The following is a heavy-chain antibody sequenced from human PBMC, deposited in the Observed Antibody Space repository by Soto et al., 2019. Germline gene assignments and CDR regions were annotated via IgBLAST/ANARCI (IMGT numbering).Heavy chain of an antibody. J-gene: IGHJ4*02. CDR3: ARSLYYYGSGRRRDFDY. Sequence: PSETLSLICAVYGGSFSGYYWSWIRQPPGKGLEWIGEINHSGSTNYSPSLKSRVTISVDTSKNQFSLKLSSVTAADTAVYYCARSLYYYGSGRRRDFDYWGQGTLVTVSS. CDR2: INHSGST. V-gene: IGHV4-34*01. CDR1: GGSFSGYY. D-gene: IGHD3-10*01.